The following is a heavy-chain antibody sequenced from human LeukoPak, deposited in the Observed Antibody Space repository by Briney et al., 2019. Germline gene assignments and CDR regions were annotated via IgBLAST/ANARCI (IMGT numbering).Heavy chain of an antibody. V-gene: IGHV3-23*01. Sequence: GGSLRLSCAASGFSFWSYAMSWVRQAPGKGLEWVSAISASGTDTYNADSVKGRFTISRDNSKNTLYLQMNSLRAEDTAVYYCAKDRLGSGWSAFDYWGQGTLVTVSS. CDR2: ISASGTDT. D-gene: IGHD6-19*01. J-gene: IGHJ4*02. CDR3: AKDRLGSGWSAFDY. CDR1: GFSFWSYA.